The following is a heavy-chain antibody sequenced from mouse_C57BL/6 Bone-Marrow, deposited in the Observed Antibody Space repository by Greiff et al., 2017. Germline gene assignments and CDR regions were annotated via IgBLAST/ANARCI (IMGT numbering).Heavy chain of an antibody. CDR2: IRNKANGYTT. V-gene: IGHV7-3*01. CDR1: GFTFTDYY. J-gene: IGHJ4*01. D-gene: IGHD3-3*01. CDR3: ARCWGGTAMDY. Sequence: EVKLVESGGGLVQPGGSLSLSCAASGFTFTDYYMSWVRQPPGKALEWLGFIRNKANGYTTEYTASVKGRFTISRDNSQSILYLQMNALRAEDSATYYCARCWGGTAMDYWGQGTSVTVSA.